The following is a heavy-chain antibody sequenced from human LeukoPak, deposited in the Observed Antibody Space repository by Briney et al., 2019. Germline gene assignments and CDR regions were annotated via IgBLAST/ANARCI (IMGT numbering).Heavy chain of an antibody. D-gene: IGHD1-26*01. V-gene: IGHV4-59*01. J-gene: IGHJ4*02. CDR2: IYYSGST. CDR3: ARDKGAYSGSYYRTFDY. CDR1: SGSISSYY. Sequence: SETLSLTCTVSSGSISSYYWGWIRQPPGKGLEWIGHIYYSGSTNYNPSLKSRVTMSVDTSKNQFSLKLSSVTAADTAVYYCARDKGAYSGSYYRTFDYWGQGTLVTVSS.